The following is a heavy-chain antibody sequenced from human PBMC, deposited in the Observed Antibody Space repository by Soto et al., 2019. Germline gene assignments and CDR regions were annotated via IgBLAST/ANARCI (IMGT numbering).Heavy chain of an antibody. D-gene: IGHD5-12*01. CDR2: IYYSGST. V-gene: IGHV4-31*03. CDR1: GGSISSGGYY. CDR3: AVQRGYSGYDREGPVDY. Sequence: SETLSLTCTVSGGSISSGGYYWSWIRQHPGKGLEWIGYIYYSGSTYYNPSLKSRVTISVDTSKNQFSLKLSSVTAADTAVYYCAVQRGYSGYDREGPVDYWGQGTLVTVSS. J-gene: IGHJ4*02.